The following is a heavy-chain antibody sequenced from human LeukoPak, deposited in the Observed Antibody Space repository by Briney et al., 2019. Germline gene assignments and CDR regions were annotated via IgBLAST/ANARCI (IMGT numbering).Heavy chain of an antibody. J-gene: IGHJ4*02. Sequence: GGSLRLSCSASGFTFSYYGMHWVCQAPGKGLEYVSAISNNGGSTYYADSVKDRLTISRDNSKNTLFLQTSSLRADDTAVYYCVKGRGVITTVTTHYFDYWGQGTLVTVSS. CDR3: VKGRGVITTVTTHYFDY. D-gene: IGHD4-11*01. CDR2: ISNNGGST. V-gene: IGHV3-64D*09. CDR1: GFTFSYYG.